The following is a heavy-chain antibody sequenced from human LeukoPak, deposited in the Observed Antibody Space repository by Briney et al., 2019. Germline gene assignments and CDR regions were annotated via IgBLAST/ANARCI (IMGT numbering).Heavy chain of an antibody. Sequence: PSETLSLTCTVSGGSISSYYWGWIRQPPGKGLEWIGSIYYSGSTYYNPSLKSRVTISVDTSKNQFSLKLSSVTAADTAVYYCARGLRYYDSSGFLFDYWGQGTLVTVSS. J-gene: IGHJ4*02. D-gene: IGHD3-22*01. CDR3: ARGLRYYDSSGFLFDY. CDR1: GGSISSYY. CDR2: IYYSGST. V-gene: IGHV4-39*07.